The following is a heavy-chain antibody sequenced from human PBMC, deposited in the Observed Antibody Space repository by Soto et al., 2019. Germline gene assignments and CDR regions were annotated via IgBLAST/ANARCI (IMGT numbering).Heavy chain of an antibody. CDR1: GFTFSSYG. CDR3: AKAKGPYSSWATWFHX. V-gene: IGHV3-30*18. Sequence: GGSLRLSFAASGFTFSSYGMHWVRQAPGKGLEWVEVISYDGSNKYYADSVKVRLTISRDNSKNTLYLQMNSLRAEDTAVYYCAKAKGPYSSWATWFHXWGQGTLVPVSX. CDR2: ISYDGSNK. J-gene: IGHJ5*02. D-gene: IGHD6-6*01.